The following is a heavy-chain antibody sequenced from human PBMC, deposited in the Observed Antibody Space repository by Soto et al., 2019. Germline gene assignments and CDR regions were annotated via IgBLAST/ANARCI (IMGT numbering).Heavy chain of an antibody. V-gene: IGHV4-34*01. J-gene: IGHJ6*02. CDR2: INHSGST. CDR3: ARASIVVVPAAILYYYYGMDV. Sequence: PSETLSLTCAVYCGSFSGYYWSWIRQPPGKGLEWIGEINHSGSTNYNPSLKSRVTISVDTSKNQFSLKLSSVTAADTAVYYCARASIVVVPAAILYYYYGMDVWGQGTTVTVSS. CDR1: CGSFSGYY. D-gene: IGHD2-2*02.